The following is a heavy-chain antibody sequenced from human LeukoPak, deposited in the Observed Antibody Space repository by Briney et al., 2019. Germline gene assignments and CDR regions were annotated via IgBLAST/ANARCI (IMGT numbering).Heavy chain of an antibody. CDR3: ARDKPPARPLRY. V-gene: IGHV1-24*01. J-gene: IGHJ4*02. CDR1: GYTLTELS. Sequence: ASVKVSCKVSGYTLTELSMHWVRQAPGKGLEWMGGFDPEDGETIYAQKFQGRVTITADKSTSTAYMELSSLRSEDTAVYYCARDKPPARPLRYWGQGTLVTVPS. CDR2: FDPEDGET. D-gene: IGHD4-17*01.